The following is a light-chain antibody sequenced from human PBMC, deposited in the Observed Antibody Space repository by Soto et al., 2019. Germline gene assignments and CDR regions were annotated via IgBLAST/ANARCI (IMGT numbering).Light chain of an antibody. V-gene: IGKV1-39*01. CDR1: QSISNH. Sequence: IWMTQSPSSLSASVGDRVTVTCRASQSISNHLNWYQQKPGKAPKLLIYAASNLHSGVPSRFSGSGSGTDFTLTISSLQLEDFATYYCQESYSRPPWMFGQGTKVDIK. CDR2: AAS. CDR3: QESYSRPPWM. J-gene: IGKJ1*01.